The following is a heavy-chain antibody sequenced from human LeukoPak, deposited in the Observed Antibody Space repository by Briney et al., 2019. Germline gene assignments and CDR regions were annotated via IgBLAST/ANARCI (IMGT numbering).Heavy chain of an antibody. CDR2: INHSGST. CDR3: ATLTPYGPADY. V-gene: IGHV4-34*01. D-gene: IGHD2-8*01. CDR1: GGSFSGYY. Sequence: SETLSLTCAVYGGSFSGYYWSWIRQPPGKGLEWIGEINHSGSTNYNPSLKSRVTISVDKSKNQFSLKLSSVTAADTAVYYCATLTPYGPADYWGQGTLVTVSS. J-gene: IGHJ4*02.